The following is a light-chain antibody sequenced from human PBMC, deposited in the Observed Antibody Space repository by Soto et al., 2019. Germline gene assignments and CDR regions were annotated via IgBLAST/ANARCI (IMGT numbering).Light chain of an antibody. Sequence: QSVLTQPPSVSGAPGQRVTISCTGSSSNIGAGYDVHSYQQLPGTAPKLLICGNSNRPSGVPDRFSGSKSGTSASLAITGLQAEDEADYYCQSYDSSLSALFGGGTKLTVL. J-gene: IGLJ3*02. CDR2: GNS. CDR1: SSNIGAGYD. V-gene: IGLV1-40*01. CDR3: QSYDSSLSAL.